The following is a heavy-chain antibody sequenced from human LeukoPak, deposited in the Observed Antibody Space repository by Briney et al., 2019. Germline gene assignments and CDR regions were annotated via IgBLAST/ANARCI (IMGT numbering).Heavy chain of an antibody. CDR2: IIPIFGTA. J-gene: IGHJ3*02. CDR1: GGTFSSYA. CDR3: ARDGITISARDAFDI. D-gene: IGHD3-10*01. V-gene: IGHV1-69*05. Sequence: EASVKVSCKASGGTFSSYAISWVRQALGQGLEWMGGIIPIFGTANYAQKFQGRVTITTDESTSTAYMELSSLRSEDTAVYYCARDGITISARDAFDIRGQGTMVTVSS.